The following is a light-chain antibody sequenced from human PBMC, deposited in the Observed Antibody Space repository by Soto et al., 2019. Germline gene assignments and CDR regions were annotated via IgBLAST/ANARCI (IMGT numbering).Light chain of an antibody. CDR1: QDIRNY. J-gene: IGKJ4*01. CDR3: QKYNGAPLT. V-gene: IGKV1-27*01. CDR2: AAS. Sequence: DIQMTQSPSSLSASVGDRVTITCRASQDIRNYLAWYQQKPGKVPKLLISAASTLQPRVPSRFSGSGSCTDFTLTISSLQPEDGATYYCQKYNGAPLTFGGGTKLEIK.